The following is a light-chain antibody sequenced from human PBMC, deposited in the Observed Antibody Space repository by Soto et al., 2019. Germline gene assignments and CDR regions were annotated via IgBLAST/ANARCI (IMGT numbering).Light chain of an antibody. CDR2: SAS. CDR1: QGMSTY. J-gene: IGKJ4*01. V-gene: IGKV1-9*01. Sequence: DIQLTQSPSFLSASVGDTVTITCRASQGMSTYLAWYQQKPGKVPKLLIRSASTLQSGVPPRFSGCRSGTEFTLTISTLQPDDSGIYYCQQLNGYHLAFGGWTNVEIK. CDR3: QQLNGYHLA.